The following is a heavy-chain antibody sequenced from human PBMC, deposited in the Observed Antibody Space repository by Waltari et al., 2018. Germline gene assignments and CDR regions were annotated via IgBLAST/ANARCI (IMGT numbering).Heavy chain of an antibody. CDR2: IYYSGGT. J-gene: IGHJ2*01. Sequence: QLQLQESGPGLVKPSETLSLTCTVSGGSISSSSYYWGWIRQPPGKGLEWIGSIYYSGGTYYNPSLKSRVTISVDTSKNQFSLKLSSVTAAETAVYYCARHPAMTIMLWYFDLWGRGTLVTVSS. V-gene: IGHV4-39*01. D-gene: IGHD2-8*01. CDR1: GGSISSSSYY. CDR3: ARHPAMTIMLWYFDL.